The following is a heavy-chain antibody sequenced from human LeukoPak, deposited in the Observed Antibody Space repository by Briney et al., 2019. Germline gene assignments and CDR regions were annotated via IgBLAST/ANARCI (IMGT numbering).Heavy chain of an antibody. CDR3: AKGTGIAAAGLIDY. J-gene: IGHJ4*02. V-gene: IGHV3-23*01. Sequence: GGSLRLSCAASGFRFSDFTMTWVRQAPGKGPEWVSAIGGRGGSTYYADSLGGRFTISRDNSKNTLYLQMNSLRAEDTAVYYCAKGTGIAAAGLIDYWGQGTLVTVSS. D-gene: IGHD6-13*01. CDR2: IGGRGGST. CDR1: GFRFSDFT.